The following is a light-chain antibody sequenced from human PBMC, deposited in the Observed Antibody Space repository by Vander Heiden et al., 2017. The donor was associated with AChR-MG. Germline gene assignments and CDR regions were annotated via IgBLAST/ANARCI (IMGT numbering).Light chain of an antibody. J-gene: IGLJ3*02. Sequence: SYTLTQPSSVSVAPGKTAGIACEGDNLAAKSVYWFQQRPGQAPILVISYDSERPSGIPERFSGSNSGNSAILTISRVEAGDEADYYCQVWDSRTNHWVFGGGTKLTVL. CDR2: YDS. CDR3: QVWDSRTNHWV. CDR1: NLAAKS. V-gene: IGLV3-21*04.